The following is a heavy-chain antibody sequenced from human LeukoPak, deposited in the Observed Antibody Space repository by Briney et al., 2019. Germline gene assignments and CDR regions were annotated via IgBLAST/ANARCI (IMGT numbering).Heavy chain of an antibody. Sequence: GGSLRLSCAASGFTFSDYYMSWIRRAPGKGLEWVSYISSSGITIYYADSVKGRFTISRDNAKNSLYLQMNSLRAEDTAVYYCARDGYSYGINWFDPWGQGTLVTVSS. V-gene: IGHV3-11*04. D-gene: IGHD5-18*01. CDR2: ISSSGITI. J-gene: IGHJ5*02. CDR1: GFTFSDYY. CDR3: ARDGYSYGINWFDP.